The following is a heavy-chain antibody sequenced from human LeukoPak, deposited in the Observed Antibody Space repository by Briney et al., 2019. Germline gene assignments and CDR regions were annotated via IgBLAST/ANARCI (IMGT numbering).Heavy chain of an antibody. CDR3: ARGVSGSYYPNY. D-gene: IGHD3-10*01. CDR1: GFTFSSYS. J-gene: IGHJ4*02. V-gene: IGHV3-48*01. Sequence: PGGSLRLSCAASGFTFSSYSMNWVRQAPGKGLEWVSCISSSSSTIYYADSVKGRFTISRDNAKNSLYLQMDSLRAEDTAVYYCARGVSGSYYPNYWGQGTLVTVSS. CDR2: ISSSSSTI.